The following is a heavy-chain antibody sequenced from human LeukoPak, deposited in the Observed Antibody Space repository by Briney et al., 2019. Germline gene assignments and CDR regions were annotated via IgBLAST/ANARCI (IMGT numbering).Heavy chain of an antibody. V-gene: IGHV3-21*01. J-gene: IGHJ4*02. CDR3: ARVRGSDTAVVYFDY. Sequence: NPGGSLRLSCAASGFTFSSYSMNWVRQAPGKGLEWVSPISSSSSYIYYADSVKGRFTISRDNAKNSLYLQMNSLRAEDTAVYYCARVRGSDTAVVYFDYWGQGTLVTVSS. CDR2: ISSSSSYI. CDR1: GFTFSSYS. D-gene: IGHD5-18*01.